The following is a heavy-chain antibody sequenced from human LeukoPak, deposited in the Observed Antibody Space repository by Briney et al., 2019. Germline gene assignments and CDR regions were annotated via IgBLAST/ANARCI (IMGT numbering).Heavy chain of an antibody. Sequence: GGSLRLSCAASGFTFDDYGMSWVRQAPGKGLEWVSGINWNGGSTGYADSVKGRFTISRDNAKNSLYLQMNSLRAEDTALYYCARDRTDHSSGWFSVDYWGQGTLVTVSS. D-gene: IGHD6-19*01. J-gene: IGHJ4*02. CDR2: INWNGGST. CDR1: GFTFDDYG. CDR3: ARDRTDHSSGWFSVDY. V-gene: IGHV3-20*04.